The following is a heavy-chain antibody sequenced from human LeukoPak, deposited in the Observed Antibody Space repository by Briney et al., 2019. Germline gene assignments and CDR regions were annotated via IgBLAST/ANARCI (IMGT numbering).Heavy chain of an antibody. Sequence: PSRTLSLTCAVSGGSISSGGYSWSWIRQPPGKGLEWIGYIYHSGSTYYNPSLKSRVTISVDRSKNQFSLKLSSVTAADTAVYYCARTYYYDSSGYYYVWYFDLWGRGTLVTVSS. J-gene: IGHJ2*01. CDR3: ARTYYYDSSGYYYVWYFDL. D-gene: IGHD3-22*01. V-gene: IGHV4-30-2*01. CDR2: IYHSGST. CDR1: GGSISSGGYS.